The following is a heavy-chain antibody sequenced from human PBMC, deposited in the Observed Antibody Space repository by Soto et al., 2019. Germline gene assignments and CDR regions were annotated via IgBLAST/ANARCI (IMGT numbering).Heavy chain of an antibody. V-gene: IGHV4-30-4*01. D-gene: IGHD4-17*01. J-gene: IGHJ4*02. CDR3: ARGNYSDYRSSFDF. Sequence: SETLSLTXIVSDGSISNGDYYWTWIRQPPGKGLEWIGYIFHSGRTDYNPSLTSRVTISVDTSKNIFSLKVNSVTAADTAVYYCARGNYSDYRSSFDFWGQGALVTVSS. CDR1: DGSISNGDYY. CDR2: IFHSGRT.